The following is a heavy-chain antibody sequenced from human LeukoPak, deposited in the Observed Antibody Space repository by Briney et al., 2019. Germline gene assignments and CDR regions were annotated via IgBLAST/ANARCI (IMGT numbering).Heavy chain of an antibody. J-gene: IGHJ4*02. Sequence: GGSLRLSCAASGFTFSSYDMHWVRQAPGKGLEWVAVISYDGTNKIYADSVKGRFTISRDDSKNTLYLQMNSPRADDTAIYYCAKDASDWYAPSNFDYWGQGTLVTVSS. V-gene: IGHV3-30*18. CDR1: GFTFSSYD. D-gene: IGHD6-19*01. CDR3: AKDASDWYAPSNFDY. CDR2: ISYDGTNK.